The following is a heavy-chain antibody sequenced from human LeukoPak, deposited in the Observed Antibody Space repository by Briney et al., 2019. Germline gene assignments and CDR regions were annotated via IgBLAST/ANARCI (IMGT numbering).Heavy chain of an antibody. CDR3: ANGAAAAY. Sequence: GGSPRLSCAASGFTFGTYAMSWVRQAPGKGLEWVSYISSSSSTIYYADSVKGRFTISRDNAKNSLYLQMNSLRAEDTAVYYCANGAAAAYWGQGTLVTVSS. V-gene: IGHV3-48*01. CDR1: GFTFGTYA. J-gene: IGHJ4*02. CDR2: ISSSSSTI. D-gene: IGHD6-13*01.